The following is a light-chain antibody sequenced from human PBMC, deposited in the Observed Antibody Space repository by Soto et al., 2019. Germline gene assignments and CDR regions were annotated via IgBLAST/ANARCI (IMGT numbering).Light chain of an antibody. Sequence: AVVTQEPSLTVSPGGTVTLTCGSSTGAVTGGHYPYWFQQKPGQAPRTLIYDTSSKHSWTPARFSGSLLGGKAALTLSGAQPEDEAEYYCLLSYSGASYVFGAGTKVTVL. CDR1: TGAVTGGHY. V-gene: IGLV7-46*01. CDR2: DTS. CDR3: LLSYSGASYV. J-gene: IGLJ1*01.